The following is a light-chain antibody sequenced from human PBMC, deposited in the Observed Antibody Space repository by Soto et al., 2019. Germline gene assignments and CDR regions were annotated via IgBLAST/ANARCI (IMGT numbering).Light chain of an antibody. CDR1: QSISIW. CDR2: GTS. Sequence: DIHMTQSPSTLSESVGDRVTITCRASQSISIWLAWYQQKPGRAPNLLIYGTSSLESGVPSRFSGSGSGTEFTLTISSLQPDDFATYYCQHYNDHSWTFGQGTKVEIK. V-gene: IGKV1-5*03. J-gene: IGKJ1*01. CDR3: QHYNDHSWT.